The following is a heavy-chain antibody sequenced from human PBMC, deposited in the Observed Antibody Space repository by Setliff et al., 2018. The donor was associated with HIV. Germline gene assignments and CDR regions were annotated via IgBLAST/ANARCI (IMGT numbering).Heavy chain of an antibody. CDR1: GGPFSSYS. D-gene: IGHD6-19*01. J-gene: IGHJ5*02. Sequence: SVKVSCKASGGPFSSYSITWVRQAPGQGLEWMVRIIPMFSIPNYSQRFKGRVTITADRSTNTVYMELSSLRSDDTAVYYGARVGRSVTGPWGQGTLVTVSS. V-gene: IGHV1-69*04. CDR3: ARVGRSVTGP. CDR2: IIPMFSIP.